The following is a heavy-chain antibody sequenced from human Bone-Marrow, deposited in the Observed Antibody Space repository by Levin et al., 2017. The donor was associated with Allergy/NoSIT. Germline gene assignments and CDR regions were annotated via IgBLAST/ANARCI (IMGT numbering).Heavy chain of an antibody. CDR2: ISGSGGST. Sequence: GGSLRLSCAASGFTFNNYAMSWVRQAPGKGLEWVSAISGSGGSTYYADSVTGRFSISRDNSKNTVYLQMNSLRAGDTAVYYCAKDKTFPWYGDNKFDSWGQGTLVTVSS. J-gene: IGHJ4*02. D-gene: IGHD3-10*01. CDR3: AKDKTFPWYGDNKFDS. CDR1: GFTFNNYA. V-gene: IGHV3-23*01.